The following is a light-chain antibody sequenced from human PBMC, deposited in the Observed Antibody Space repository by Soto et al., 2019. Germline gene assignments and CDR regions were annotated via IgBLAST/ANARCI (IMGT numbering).Light chain of an antibody. CDR1: QSISSW. CDR2: DAS. V-gene: IGKV1-5*01. Sequence: DIQMTQSPSTLSASVGDRVTITCRASQSISSWLAWYQQKPGKAPKLLIYDASSLESGVPSRFSGSGSGTEFTLTISSLQPEDFATYYCQQSYSIPDTFGPGTKVDIK. CDR3: QQSYSIPDT. J-gene: IGKJ3*01.